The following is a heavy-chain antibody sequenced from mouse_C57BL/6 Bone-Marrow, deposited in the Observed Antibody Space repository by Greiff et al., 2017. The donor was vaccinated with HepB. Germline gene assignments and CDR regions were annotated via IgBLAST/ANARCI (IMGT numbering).Heavy chain of an antibody. V-gene: IGHV7-1*01. CDR3: ARDADPLLHYYGSSYDWYFDV. CDR2: SRNKANDYTT. D-gene: IGHD1-1*01. CDR1: GFTFSDFY. J-gene: IGHJ1*03. Sequence: EVQLVESGGGLVQSGRSLRLSCATSGFTFSDFYMEWVRQAPGKGLEWIAASRNKANDYTTEYSASVKGRFIVSRDTSQSILYLQRNALRAEDTAIYYCARDADPLLHYYGSSYDWYFDVWGTGTTVTVSS.